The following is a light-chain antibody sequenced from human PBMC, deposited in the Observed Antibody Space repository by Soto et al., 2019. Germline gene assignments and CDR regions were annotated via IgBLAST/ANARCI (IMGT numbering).Light chain of an antibody. CDR3: CSYAGSSTHVYGV. Sequence: QSVLTQPASVSGSPGQSITISCTGTSSDVGSYNLVSWYQQHPGKAPKLMIYEVSKRPSGVSNRFSGYKSGNTASLTISGLQAEDEADYYCCSYAGSSTHVYGVFGGGTKVTVL. CDR2: EVS. J-gene: IGLJ3*02. V-gene: IGLV2-23*02. CDR1: SSDVGSYNL.